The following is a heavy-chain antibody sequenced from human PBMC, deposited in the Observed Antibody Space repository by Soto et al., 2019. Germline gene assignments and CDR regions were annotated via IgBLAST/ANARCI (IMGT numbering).Heavy chain of an antibody. V-gene: IGHV3-23*01. D-gene: IGHD6-13*01. CDR3: AKSFSSNWYDYFDY. Sequence: GGSLRLSCAASGITFIADAMSWVRQAPGKGLEWVSAISGSGATTYYADSVKGRFTIPRDKSKNTLYLQMNSLRAEDTALYYCAKSFSSNWYDYFDYWGQGSLVTVSS. CDR2: ISGSGATT. J-gene: IGHJ4*02. CDR1: GITFIADA.